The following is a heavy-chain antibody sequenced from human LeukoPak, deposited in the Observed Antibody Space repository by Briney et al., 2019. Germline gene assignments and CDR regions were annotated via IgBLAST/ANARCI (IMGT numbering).Heavy chain of an antibody. CDR3: AKVVGATVWGGYFDY. CDR1: GFTFSNYW. J-gene: IGHJ4*02. V-gene: IGHV3-74*01. Sequence: GGSLRLSCAASGFTFSNYWMHWVRQGPGKGLVWVSRIRSDGTSTSYADSVKGRFTISRDNAKNTLYLQMSSLRAEDTAVYYCAKVVGATVWGGYFDYWGQGTLVTVSS. D-gene: IGHD1-26*01. CDR2: IRSDGTST.